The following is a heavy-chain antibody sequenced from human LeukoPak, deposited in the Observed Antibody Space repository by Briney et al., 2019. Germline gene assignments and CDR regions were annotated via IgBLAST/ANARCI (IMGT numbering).Heavy chain of an antibody. CDR1: GYTFTSYG. CDR3: ARDDAYYDSSGYSDY. V-gene: IGHV1-18*01. Sequence: ASVKVSCKASGYTFTSYGISWVRQAPGQGLEWMGWISAYNGNTNYAQKLQGRVTMTTDISTSTAYMELRSLRSDDTAVYYCARDDAYYDSSGYSDYWGQGTLVTVSS. CDR2: ISAYNGNT. J-gene: IGHJ4*02. D-gene: IGHD3-22*01.